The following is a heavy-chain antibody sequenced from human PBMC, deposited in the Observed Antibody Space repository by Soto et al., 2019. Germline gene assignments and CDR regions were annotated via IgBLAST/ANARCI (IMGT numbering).Heavy chain of an antibody. J-gene: IGHJ4*02. D-gene: IGHD2-2*01. CDR3: TTDGDTVVVPAANSRDY. Sequence: PWVPLRLSGSASGFTFSNAWMSWVRQAPGKGLEWVGRIKSKTDGGTTDYAAPVKGRFTISRDDSKTTLYLQMNSLKTEDTAVSYCTTDGDTVVVPAANSRDYWGQGTL. V-gene: IGHV3-15*01. CDR1: GFTFSNAW. CDR2: IKSKTDGGTT.